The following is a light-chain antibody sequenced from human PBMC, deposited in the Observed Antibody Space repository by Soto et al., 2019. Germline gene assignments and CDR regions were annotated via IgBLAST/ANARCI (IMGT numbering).Light chain of an antibody. CDR3: SSYAGSSIPVA. CDR2: DVT. Sequence: QSALTQPPSASGSPGQSVTISCTVASSDVGGYNFVSWYQQHPGKAPKLMIYDVTKRPSGVPDRFSGSKSGNTASLTVSGLQVDDEADYYCSSYAGSSIPVAFGGGTKLTVL. CDR1: SSDVGGYNF. V-gene: IGLV2-8*01. J-gene: IGLJ2*01.